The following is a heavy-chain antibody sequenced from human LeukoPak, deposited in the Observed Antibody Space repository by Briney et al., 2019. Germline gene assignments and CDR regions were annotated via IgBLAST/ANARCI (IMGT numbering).Heavy chain of an antibody. CDR1: GGSFSGYY. D-gene: IGHD5-18*01. CDR3: APRGDIEHSYGYGKWFDP. V-gene: IGHV4-34*01. Sequence: KASETLSLTCAVYGGSFSGYYWSWIRQPPGKGLEWIGEINHSGSTNYNASLKSRVTISVDTSKNQFSLRLSSVTAAGTAVYYCAPRGDIEHSYGYGKWFDPWGQGTRVTVSS. CDR2: INHSGST. J-gene: IGHJ5*02.